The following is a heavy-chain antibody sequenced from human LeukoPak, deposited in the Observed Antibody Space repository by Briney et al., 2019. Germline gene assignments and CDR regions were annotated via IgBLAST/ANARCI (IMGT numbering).Heavy chain of an antibody. J-gene: IGHJ4*02. Sequence: GGSLRLSCAASGFIFSSYGMLWVRQAPGMRLEYVSAITTTGGTTYYANSVKGRFTIPRDNSKNTLYLQMGSLRPDDMAVYYCARDAAGLFDYWGQGTLVTVSS. CDR1: GFIFSSYG. V-gene: IGHV3-64*01. CDR2: ITTTGGTT. CDR3: ARDAAGLFDY. D-gene: IGHD6-13*01.